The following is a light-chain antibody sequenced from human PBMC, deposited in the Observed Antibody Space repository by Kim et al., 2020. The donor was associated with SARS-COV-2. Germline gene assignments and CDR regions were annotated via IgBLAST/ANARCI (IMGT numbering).Light chain of an antibody. J-gene: IGKJ4*01. CDR2: GAS. Sequence: SPGERATLSCGASQSVSSSYLAWYQQKPGQAPRLLIYGASSRATGIPDRFSGSESGTDFTLTISRLEPEDFAVYYCQQYDMSPLTFGGGTKVDIK. CDR1: QSVSSSY. V-gene: IGKV3-20*01. CDR3: QQYDMSPLT.